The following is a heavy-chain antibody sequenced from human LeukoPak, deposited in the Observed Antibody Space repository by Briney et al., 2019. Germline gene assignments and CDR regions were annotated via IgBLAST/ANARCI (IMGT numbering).Heavy chain of an antibody. D-gene: IGHD1-26*01. Sequence: GGSLRLSCAGSGFSFSSYGMHWVRQAPGKGLEWMAFIRSDGSNKYYADSVKGRFTISRDNSKNTLYLQMNSLRAEDTAVYYCAKDPSGSYGYWGQGTLVTVSS. CDR2: IRSDGSNK. CDR3: AKDPSGSYGY. J-gene: IGHJ4*02. V-gene: IGHV3-30*02. CDR1: GFSFSSYG.